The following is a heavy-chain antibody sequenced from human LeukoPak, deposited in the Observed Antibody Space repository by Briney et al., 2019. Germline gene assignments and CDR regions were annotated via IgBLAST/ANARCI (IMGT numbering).Heavy chain of an antibody. J-gene: IGHJ4*02. CDR1: GGSISSSSYY. CDR3: ARDAVYGGNYF. V-gene: IGHV4-39*07. CDR2: IYYSGST. Sequence: SETLSLTCTVSGGSISSSSYYWGWIRQPPGKGLEWIGSIYYSGSTYYNPSLKSRVTISVDTSKNQFSLKLSSVTAADTAVYYCARDAVYGGNYFWGQGTLVTVSS. D-gene: IGHD4-23*01.